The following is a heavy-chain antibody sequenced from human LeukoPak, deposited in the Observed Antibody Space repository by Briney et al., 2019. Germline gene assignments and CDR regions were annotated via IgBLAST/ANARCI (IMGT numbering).Heavy chain of an antibody. J-gene: IGHJ4*02. D-gene: IGHD3-10*01. V-gene: IGHV4-38-2*02. CDR3: ARYYYGSGSYSIQRFDY. CDR1: GYSISSGYY. Sequence: PSETLSLTYTVSGYSISSGYYWGWIRQPPGKGLEWIGSIYHSGSTYYNPSLKSRVTISVDTSKNQFSLKLSSVTAADTAVYYCARYYYGSGSYSIQRFDYWGQGTLVTVSS. CDR2: IYHSGST.